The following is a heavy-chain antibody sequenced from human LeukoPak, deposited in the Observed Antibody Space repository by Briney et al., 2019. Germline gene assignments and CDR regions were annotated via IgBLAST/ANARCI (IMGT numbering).Heavy chain of an antibody. CDR2: IYTSGST. Sequence: PSETLSLTCTVSGGSISSYYWSWIRQPAGKGLEWIGRIYTSGSTNYNPSLKSRVTISVDTSKNQFSLKLSSVTAADTAVYYCARDIGYCSSTSCYFYYFDYWGQGTLVTVSS. V-gene: IGHV4-4*07. D-gene: IGHD2-2*01. CDR1: GGSISSYY. CDR3: ARDIGYCSSTSCYFYYFDY. J-gene: IGHJ4*02.